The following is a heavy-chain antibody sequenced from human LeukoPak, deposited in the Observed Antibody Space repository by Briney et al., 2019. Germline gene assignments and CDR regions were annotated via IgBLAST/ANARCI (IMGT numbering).Heavy chain of an antibody. CDR2: IYPGDSDT. D-gene: IGHD3-22*01. J-gene: IGHJ4*02. Sequence: GESLKISCKGSGYGFNTYWIGWVRQMPGKGLEWMGIIYPGDSDTRYSPSFQGQATISVDKSISTAYLQWSSLKASDTAMYYCARHRKDRSGYYYDYWGQGTLVTVSS. CDR1: GYGFNTYW. CDR3: ARHRKDRSGYYYDY. V-gene: IGHV5-51*01.